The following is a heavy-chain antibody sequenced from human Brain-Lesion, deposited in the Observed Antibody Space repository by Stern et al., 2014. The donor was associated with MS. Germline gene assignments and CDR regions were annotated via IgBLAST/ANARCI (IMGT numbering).Heavy chain of an antibody. CDR2: IIPIFGSP. CDR3: SKDGPALVTNWFDP. Sequence: QVQLVQSGAEVKKPGRPLKLSCKASGVTFGTCPITWVRQAPGQGLEWMGRIIPIFGSPNYAQKFQGRVTITSDRSTTTVYMKLSSLKSDDAAVYYCSKDGPALVTNWFDPWGRGTLVTVSS. D-gene: IGHD5-18*01. J-gene: IGHJ5*02. CDR1: GVTFGTCP. V-gene: IGHV1-69*06.